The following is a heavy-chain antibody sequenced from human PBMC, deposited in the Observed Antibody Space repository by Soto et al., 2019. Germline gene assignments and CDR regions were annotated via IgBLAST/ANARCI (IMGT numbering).Heavy chain of an antibody. Sequence: QVQLVQSGAEVKKPGSSVKVSCKASGGTLSSYAISWVRQAPGQGLEWMGGIIPIFGTANYAQKFQGRVTITADESTSTAYMELSSLRSEDTAVYYCARDLGRYFDWFTDAFDIWGQGTMVTVSS. D-gene: IGHD3-9*01. J-gene: IGHJ3*02. CDR2: IIPIFGTA. CDR3: ARDLGRYFDWFTDAFDI. V-gene: IGHV1-69*12. CDR1: GGTLSSYA.